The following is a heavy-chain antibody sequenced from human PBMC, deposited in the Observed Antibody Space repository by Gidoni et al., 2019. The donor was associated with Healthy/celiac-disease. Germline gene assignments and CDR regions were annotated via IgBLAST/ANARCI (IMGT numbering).Heavy chain of an antibody. CDR1: GFPFSSYA. J-gene: IGHJ6*02. CDR3: ARDQGEGIVGARGYYYYGMDV. CDR2: ISYDGSNK. D-gene: IGHD1-26*01. V-gene: IGHV3-30-3*01. Sequence: QVQLVESGGGVVQPGRSLRLSCAASGFPFSSYAMPWVRQAPGKGLAWVAVISYDGSNKYYADYVKGRFTISRDNSKNTLYLQMNSLRAEDTAVYYCARDQGEGIVGARGYYYYGMDVWGQGTTVTVSS.